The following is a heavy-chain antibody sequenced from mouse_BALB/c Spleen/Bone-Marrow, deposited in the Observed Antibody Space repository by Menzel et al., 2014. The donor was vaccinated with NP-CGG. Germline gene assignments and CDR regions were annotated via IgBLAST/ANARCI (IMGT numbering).Heavy chain of an antibody. J-gene: IGHJ4*01. CDR2: INPYNGGT. CDR3: ARWDYYGYAMDY. CDR1: GYSFTGYT. D-gene: IGHD1-1*01. Sequence: VQLQQFGPELVKPRASMKISCKASGYSFTGYTMNWVKQSHGKNLEWIGLINPYNGGTSYNQKFKGKATLTVDKSSSTAYMELLSLTSEDAAVYYCARWDYYGYAMDYWGQGTSVTGSS. V-gene: IGHV1-18*01.